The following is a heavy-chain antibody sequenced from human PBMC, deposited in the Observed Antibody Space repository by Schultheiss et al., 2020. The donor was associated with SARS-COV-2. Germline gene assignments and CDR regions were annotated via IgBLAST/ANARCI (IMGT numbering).Heavy chain of an antibody. CDR3: AKDRSGYSSGWGFDY. J-gene: IGHJ4*02. D-gene: IGHD6-19*01. CDR2: ISGSGGST. Sequence: GGSLRLSCAASGFTFSSYWMHWVRQAPGKGLEWVSAISGSGGSTYYADSVKGRFTISRDNSKNTLYLQMNSLRAEDTAVYYCAKDRSGYSSGWGFDYWGQGTLVTVSS. V-gene: IGHV3-23*01. CDR1: GFTFSSYW.